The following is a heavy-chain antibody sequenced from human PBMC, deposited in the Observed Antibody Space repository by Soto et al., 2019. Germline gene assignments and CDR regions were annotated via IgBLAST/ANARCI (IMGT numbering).Heavy chain of an antibody. D-gene: IGHD2-15*01. J-gene: IGHJ6*02. CDR3: ARPIPRWSYHYGMDV. V-gene: IGHV3-30*04. CDR1: EFTFSSYA. Sequence: GGSLRLSCGASEFTFSSYAMHWVRQAPGRGLEWVALISFDGKNEYYADSVKGRFTIARDNSRTMAYLEMNGLRPDDKATYFCARPIPRWSYHYGMDVWGHGT. CDR2: ISFDGKNE.